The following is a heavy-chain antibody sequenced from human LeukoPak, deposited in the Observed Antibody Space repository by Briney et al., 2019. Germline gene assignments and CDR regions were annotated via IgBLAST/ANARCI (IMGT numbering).Heavy chain of an antibody. D-gene: IGHD2-15*01. CDR3: ARDFGYCSGGSCYGWFDP. CDR2: ISGSGGST. J-gene: IGHJ5*02. CDR1: GFTFSSYA. Sequence: GGSLRLSCAASGFTFSSYAMSWVRQAPGKGLEWVSAISGSGGSTYYADSVKGRFTISRDNSKNTLYLQMNSLRAEDTAVYYCARDFGYCSGGSCYGWFDPWGQGTLVTVSS. V-gene: IGHV3-23*01.